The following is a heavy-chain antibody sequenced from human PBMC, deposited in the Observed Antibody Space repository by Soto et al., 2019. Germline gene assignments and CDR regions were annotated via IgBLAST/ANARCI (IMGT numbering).Heavy chain of an antibody. D-gene: IGHD1-1*01. Sequence: QEQLQQWGAGLLKPSETLSLTCAVYGGFVSSGNYYWSWIRQPPGKGLEWIGEMSHSGGTHFNPSLNSRVTISVDTSKNQFSLKMSSVTAADTALYYCARVERGTATTVVDAFDIWGPGTMVTVSS. CDR2: MSHSGGT. CDR1: GGFVSSGNYY. CDR3: ARVERGTATTVVDAFDI. J-gene: IGHJ3*02. V-gene: IGHV4-34*01.